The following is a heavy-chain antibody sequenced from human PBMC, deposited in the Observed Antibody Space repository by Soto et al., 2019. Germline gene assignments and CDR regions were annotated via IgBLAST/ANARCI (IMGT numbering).Heavy chain of an antibody. Sequence: PGGSLRLSCAASGFTFSNAWMSWVRQAPGKGLEWVGRIKSKTDGGTTDYAAPVKGRFTISRDDSKNTLYLQMNSLKTEDTAVYYCTTDRQIVATTVYYGMDVWGQGTTVTVSS. V-gene: IGHV3-15*01. J-gene: IGHJ6*02. D-gene: IGHD5-12*01. CDR1: GFTFSNAW. CDR3: TTDRQIVATTVYYGMDV. CDR2: IKSKTDGGTT.